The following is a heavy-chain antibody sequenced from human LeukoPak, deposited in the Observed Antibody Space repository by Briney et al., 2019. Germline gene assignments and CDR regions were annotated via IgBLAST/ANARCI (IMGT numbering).Heavy chain of an antibody. CDR1: GFTFDDYA. V-gene: IGHV3-9*01. CDR3: AKAHSSGWYYY. CDR2: ISWNSGSI. J-gene: IGHJ4*02. D-gene: IGHD6-19*01. Sequence: GGSLRLSCAASGFTFDDYAMHWVRQAPGKGLEWVSGISWNSGSIGYADSVKGRFTISRDNAKNSLYLQVNSLRAEDTALYYCAKAHSSGWYYYWGQGTLVTVSS.